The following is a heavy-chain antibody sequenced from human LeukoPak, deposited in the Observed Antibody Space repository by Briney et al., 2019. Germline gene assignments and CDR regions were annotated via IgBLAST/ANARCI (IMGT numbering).Heavy chain of an antibody. J-gene: IGHJ4*02. CDR1: GYTFTAFY. V-gene: IGHV1-2*02. Sequence: AASVKVSCKASGYTFTAFYIHWVRQAPGQGLEWMGWINPNSGGTNYAQKFQGRVTLTRDTSIRTVYMELTGLTSDDTAVYYCARGYCDTNDCPPGAYWGQGALVTVSS. CDR3: ARGYCDTNDCPPGAY. CDR2: INPNSGGT. D-gene: IGHD3-9*01.